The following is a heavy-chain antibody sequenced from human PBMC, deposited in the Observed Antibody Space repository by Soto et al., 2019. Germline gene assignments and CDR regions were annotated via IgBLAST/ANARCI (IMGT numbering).Heavy chain of an antibody. CDR1: GFSFSSYW. Sequence: GGSLRLSCAPSGFSFSSYWMTWVRQAPGKGLEWVANINHDGSEEYYVDSVKGRFTISRDNSKNTLYLQMNSLRAEDTAVYYCAKPGYCSSTSCYEGGVGYYYYYMDVWGKGTTVTVSS. V-gene: IGHV3-7*03. CDR2: INHDGSEE. CDR3: AKPGYCSSTSCYEGGVGYYYYYMDV. D-gene: IGHD2-2*01. J-gene: IGHJ6*03.